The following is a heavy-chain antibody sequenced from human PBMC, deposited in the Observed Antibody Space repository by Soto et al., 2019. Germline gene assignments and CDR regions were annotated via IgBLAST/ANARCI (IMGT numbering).Heavy chain of an antibody. CDR3: TRASPDRHHMDV. CDR1: GFTFSKFV. CDR2: ITETGGDT. Sequence: EVQLLESGGDLVQPGGSLRLSCAASGFTFSKFVMRWVRQTPGKGLEWVSTITETGGDTYYTDSVKGRFTISRDNSRSTLFLQMTSLRAEDTDLYYCTRASPDRHHMDVWGQGTTVTVSS. J-gene: IGHJ6*02. V-gene: IGHV3-23*01.